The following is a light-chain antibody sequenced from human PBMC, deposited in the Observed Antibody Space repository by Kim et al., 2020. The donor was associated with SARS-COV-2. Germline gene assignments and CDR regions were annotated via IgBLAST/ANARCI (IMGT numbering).Light chain of an antibody. J-gene: IGKJ2*01. V-gene: IGKV3-20*01. CDR3: QQYGDSPRT. CDR2: GAS. Sequence: PGERATLSCRASQSVSSNSLAWYQQSPGQAPRLLIYGASTRAAGIPDRFSGSGSGADFTLTINRLEPEDSAVYYCQQYGDSPRTFGQGTKLE. CDR1: QSVSSNS.